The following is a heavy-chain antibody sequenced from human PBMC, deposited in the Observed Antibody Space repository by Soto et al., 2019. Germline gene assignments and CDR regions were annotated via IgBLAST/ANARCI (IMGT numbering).Heavy chain of an antibody. J-gene: IGHJ4*02. V-gene: IGHV3-7*05. CDR3: ASSMGRGGNDY. D-gene: IGHD3-10*01. Sequence: EVQLVESGGGLVQPGGSLRLSCAASGFTFSDYWMSWVRQAPGKGLECVANIKTDGSEKYYMDPVKGRFTISRDNAKNSLYLQMNSLRADDTAVYYCASSMGRGGNDYWGQGTLVAVSS. CDR1: GFTFSDYW. CDR2: IKTDGSEK.